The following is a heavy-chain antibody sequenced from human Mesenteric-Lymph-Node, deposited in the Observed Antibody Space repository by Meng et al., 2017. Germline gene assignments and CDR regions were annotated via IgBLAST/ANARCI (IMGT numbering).Heavy chain of an antibody. CDR1: GYTFTSYA. V-gene: IGHV1-3*01. J-gene: IGHJ6*02. D-gene: IGHD6-19*01. CDR2: INAGNGNT. CDR3: ARDLKGGIAVAGKWYYYYGMDV. Sequence: ASVKVSCKASGYTFTSYAMHWVRQAPGQRLEWMGWINAGNGNTKSSQKFQGRVTITRDTSASTAYMELSSLRSEDTAVYYCARDLKGGIAVAGKWYYYYGMDVWGQGTTVTVSS.